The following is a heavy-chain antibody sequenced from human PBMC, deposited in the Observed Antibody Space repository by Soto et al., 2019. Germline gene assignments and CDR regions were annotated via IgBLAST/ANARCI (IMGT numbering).Heavy chain of an antibody. Sequence: QVQLQESGPGLVKPSQTLSLSCTVSGDSMSRGDYYWSWIRQPPGKGLEWIGFIYHTERTYYSPSLKGRVDISVDTSKNQFSLKLSSVTAADTAVYYCARDPLYDYGDLSHVFDMWGQGTMVTVSS. CDR3: ARDPLYDYGDLSHVFDM. V-gene: IGHV4-30-4*01. CDR1: GDSMSRGDYY. D-gene: IGHD4-17*01. J-gene: IGHJ3*02. CDR2: IYHTERT.